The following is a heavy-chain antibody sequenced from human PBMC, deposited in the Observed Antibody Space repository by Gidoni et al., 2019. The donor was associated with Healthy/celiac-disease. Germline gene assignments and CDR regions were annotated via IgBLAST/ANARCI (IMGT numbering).Heavy chain of an antibody. CDR2: IYYSGST. J-gene: IGHJ4*02. V-gene: IGHV4-39*01. CDR1: GGSISSSSYY. Sequence: QLQLQASGPGLVKPSETLSLTCTVSGGSISSSSYYWGWIRQPPGKGLEWIGSIYYSGSTYYNPSLKSRVTISVDTSKNQFSLKLSSVTAADTAVYYCARLGDRFDSSGYYGPWGQGTLVTVSS. D-gene: IGHD3-22*01. CDR3: ARLGDRFDSSGYYGP.